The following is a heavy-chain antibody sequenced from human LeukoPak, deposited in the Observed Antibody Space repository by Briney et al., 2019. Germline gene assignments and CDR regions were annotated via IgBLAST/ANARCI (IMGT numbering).Heavy chain of an antibody. CDR2: IRDRGGGP. CDR3: AKRGVVIRVILVGFHKEAYYFDS. CDR1: GLTLSTFG. Sequence: GGSLRSSGAVSGLTLSTFGMSGAAQGPGKGGEGGAGIRDRGGGPNYADSVKGRFTISRDNPKNTLYLQMNSLRAEDTAVYFCAKRGVVIRVILVGFHKEAYYFDSWGQGALVTVSS. J-gene: IGHJ4*02. D-gene: IGHD3-22*01. V-gene: IGHV3-23*01.